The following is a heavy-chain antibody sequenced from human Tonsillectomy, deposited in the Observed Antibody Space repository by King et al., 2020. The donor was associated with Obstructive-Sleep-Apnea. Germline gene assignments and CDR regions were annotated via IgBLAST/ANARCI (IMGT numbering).Heavy chain of an antibody. CDR1: VGTFSSYA. CDR3: ARLDSIVVVPAAMRY. D-gene: IGHD2-2*01. CDR2: IIPIFGTA. Sequence: QLVQSGAEVKKPGSSVKVSCKASVGTFSSYAISWGRQAPGQGLEWMGGIIPIFGTASYAQKFQGRVTITADESTSTAYMELSSLRSEDTAVYYCARLDSIVVVPAAMRYWGQGTLVTVSS. J-gene: IGHJ4*02. V-gene: IGHV1-69*01.